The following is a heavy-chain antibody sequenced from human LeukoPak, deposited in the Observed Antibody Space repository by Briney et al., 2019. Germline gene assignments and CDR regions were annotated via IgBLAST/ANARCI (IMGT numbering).Heavy chain of an antibody. CDR2: INAGNGNT. V-gene: IGHV1-3*01. J-gene: IGHJ6*04. D-gene: IGHD3-9*01. CDR1: GYTFTSYA. CDR3: ARDPLRYFGMVTLSYGMDV. Sequence: RASVKVSCKASGYTFTSYAMHWVRQAPGQRLEWMGWINAGNGNTKYSQKFQGRVTITRDTSASTAYMELSSLRSEDTAVYYCARDPLRYFGMVTLSYGMDVWGKGTTVTVSS.